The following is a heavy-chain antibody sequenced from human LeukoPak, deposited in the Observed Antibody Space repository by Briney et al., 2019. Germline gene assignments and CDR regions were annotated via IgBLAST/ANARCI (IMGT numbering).Heavy chain of an antibody. J-gene: IGHJ5*02. CDR1: GGSISSSSYY. CDR3: ARDLATLGGFDP. CDR2: IYYSGST. V-gene: IGHV4-39*07. D-gene: IGHD6-6*01. Sequence: SETLSLTCTVSGGSISSSSYYWGWIRQPPGKGLEWIGSIYYSGSTYYNPSLKSRVTISVGTSKNQFSLKLSSVTAADTAVYYCARDLATLGGFDPWGQGTPVTVSS.